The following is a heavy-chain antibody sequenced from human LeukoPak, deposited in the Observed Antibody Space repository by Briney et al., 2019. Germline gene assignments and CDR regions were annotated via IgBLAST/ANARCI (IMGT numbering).Heavy chain of an antibody. CDR3: ARDRLFGQSYFDY. CDR2: IFYSGST. Sequence: PSETLSLTCTVSGGSISSYYWSWIRQPPGKGLEWIGYIFYSGSTNYNPSLKSRVTISVDTSNNQFSLKLSSVTAADTALYFCARDRLFGQSYFDYWGQGTLVTVSS. CDR1: GGSISSYY. V-gene: IGHV4-59*01. D-gene: IGHD3/OR15-3a*01. J-gene: IGHJ4*02.